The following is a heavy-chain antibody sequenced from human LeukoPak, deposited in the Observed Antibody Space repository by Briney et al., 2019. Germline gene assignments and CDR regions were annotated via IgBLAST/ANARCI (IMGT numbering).Heavy chain of an antibody. J-gene: IGHJ4*02. D-gene: IGHD6-13*01. CDR1: GFTFSSYG. CDR3: ALRGPGGGNSSSWYYFDY. V-gene: IGHV3-30*03. Sequence: GGSLRLSCAASGFTFSSYGMHWVRPAPGKGLEWVAVISYDGSNKYYADSVKGRFTISRDNSKNTLYLQMNSLRAEDTAVYYCALRGPGGGNSSSWYYFDYWGQGTLVTVSS. CDR2: ISYDGSNK.